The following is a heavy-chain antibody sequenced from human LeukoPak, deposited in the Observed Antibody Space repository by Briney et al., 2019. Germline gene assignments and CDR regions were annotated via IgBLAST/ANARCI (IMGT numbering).Heavy chain of an antibody. CDR3: AKDSLTGTGPYYFDY. J-gene: IGHJ4*02. CDR1: GFTFSSYG. D-gene: IGHD3-9*01. CDR2: IRYDGINK. Sequence: PGGSLRLSCATSGFTFSSYGLYWVRQAPGKGLEWLAYIRYDGINKYYADSVQGRFTISRDNSKNKAYLQMNSLRAEDTAVYYCAKDSLTGTGPYYFDYWGQGTLVTVSS. V-gene: IGHV3-30*02.